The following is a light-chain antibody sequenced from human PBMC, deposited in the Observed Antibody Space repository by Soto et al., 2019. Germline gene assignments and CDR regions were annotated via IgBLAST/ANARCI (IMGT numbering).Light chain of an antibody. CDR1: QSVSSN. J-gene: IGKJ1*01. V-gene: IGKV3-15*01. CDR2: GAF. Sequence: EIVMTQSPATLYVSPGQRATLSCRASQSVSSNLAWYQQKPGQAPRLLIYGAFTRATGIPARFSGSGSGTEFTLTVSSLQSEDFAVYYCQQYNNWPQTFGQGTKVEI. CDR3: QQYNNWPQT.